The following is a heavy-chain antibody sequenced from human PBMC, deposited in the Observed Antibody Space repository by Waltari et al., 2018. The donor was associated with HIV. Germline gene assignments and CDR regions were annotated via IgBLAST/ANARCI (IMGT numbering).Heavy chain of an antibody. V-gene: IGHV1-24*01. CDR2: FDPEDDET. Sequence: QVQLIQSGAEVKKPGASVKVSCKVFGYTLTELSIHLVRQAPGKGLEWMGGFDPEDDETIYAQKFQGRVTMTEDTSTDSAYMELSSLTSEDTAVYYCATGGGTTSIQLYDLDVWGQGTTVTVSS. CDR3: ATGGGTTSIQLYDLDV. D-gene: IGHD1-26*01. J-gene: IGHJ6*02. CDR1: GYTLTELS.